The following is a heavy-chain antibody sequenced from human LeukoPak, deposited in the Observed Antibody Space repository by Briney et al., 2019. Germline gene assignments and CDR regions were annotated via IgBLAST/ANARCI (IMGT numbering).Heavy chain of an antibody. D-gene: IGHD2-2*01. CDR2: IRSEGSNK. CDR3: ARAFEVPAAIHYYYGMDV. Sequence: PGGSLRLSCAASGFTFSGSGMHWVRQAPGKGLEWVAFIRSEGSNKYYADSVKGRFTISRDNSKNTLYLQMNSLRAEDTAVYYCARAFEVPAAIHYYYGMDVWGQGTTVTVSS. J-gene: IGHJ6*02. CDR1: GFTFSGSG. V-gene: IGHV3-30*02.